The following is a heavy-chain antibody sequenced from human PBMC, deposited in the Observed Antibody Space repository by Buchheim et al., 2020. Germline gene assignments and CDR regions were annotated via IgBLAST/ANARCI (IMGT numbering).Heavy chain of an antibody. CDR1: GYTFTGYY. D-gene: IGHD3-3*01. CDR3: ARGSRDFWSGYYVQGVGDY. CDR2: INPNSGGT. J-gene: IGHJ4*02. V-gene: IGHV1-2*02. Sequence: QVQLVQSGAEVKKPGASVKVSCKASGYTFTGYYMHWVRQAPGQGLEWMRWINPNSGGTNYAQKFQGRVTMTRDTSIRTDSMELSRLRSDDTAVYYCARGSRDFWSGYYVQGVGDYWGQGTL.